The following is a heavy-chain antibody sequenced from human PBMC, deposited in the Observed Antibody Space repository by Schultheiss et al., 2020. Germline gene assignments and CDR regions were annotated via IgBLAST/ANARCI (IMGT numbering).Heavy chain of an antibody. J-gene: IGHJ6*04. CDR1: GGSISSGGYY. D-gene: IGHD2-2*01. CDR2: IYYSGST. CDR3: ARGGNCSSTSCYLLGMDV. Sequence: SETLSLTCSVSGGSISSGGYYWSWIRQPPGKGLEWIGYIYYSGSTNYNPSLKSRVTISVDTSKNQFSLKLSSVTAADTAVYYCARGGNCSSTSCYLLGMDVWGKGTTVTVSS. V-gene: IGHV4-61*08.